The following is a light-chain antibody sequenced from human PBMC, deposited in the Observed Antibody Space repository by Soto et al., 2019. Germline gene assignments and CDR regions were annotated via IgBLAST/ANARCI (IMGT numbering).Light chain of an antibody. CDR3: CSTAGNYPLV. Sequence: QSALTQPRSVSGSPGPSVTISCTGPSSDVVDYNYVSYVSWYQQHPGKVPKLMIYDVIKRPSRVPDRFSGSKSGNTASLTISGLQAEDEGDYYCCSTAGNYPLVFGGGTKLTVL. J-gene: IGLJ2*01. V-gene: IGLV2-11*01. CDR2: DVI. CDR1: SSDVVDYNY.